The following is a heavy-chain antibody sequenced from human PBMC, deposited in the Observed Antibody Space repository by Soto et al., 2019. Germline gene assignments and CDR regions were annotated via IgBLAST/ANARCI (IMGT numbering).Heavy chain of an antibody. Sequence: EVQLVESGGGLVQPGGSLRLSCAASGFTFSSYWMHWVRQAPGKGLVWVSRINSDGSSTSYADSVKGQFTISRDNAKNTLYLQMNSLRAEDTAVYYCAREVYDFWCGYYMYYYGMDVWGQGTTVTVSS. D-gene: IGHD3-3*01. CDR1: GFTFSSYW. CDR3: AREVYDFWCGYYMYYYGMDV. J-gene: IGHJ6*02. V-gene: IGHV3-74*01. CDR2: INSDGSST.